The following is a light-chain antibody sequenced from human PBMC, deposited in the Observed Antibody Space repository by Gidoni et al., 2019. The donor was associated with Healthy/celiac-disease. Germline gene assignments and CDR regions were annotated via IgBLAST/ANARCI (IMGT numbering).Light chain of an antibody. V-gene: IGKV1-33*01. Sequence: DIQMTQSPSSLSASVGDRVTITCQASQDISNYLNWYQQKPGKAPQLLIYDASNLETGVPSRFSGSGSGTDFTFTISSLQPEDIATYYCQQYDNLPLFTFXPXTKVXI. CDR3: QQYDNLPLFT. J-gene: IGKJ3*01. CDR2: DAS. CDR1: QDISNY.